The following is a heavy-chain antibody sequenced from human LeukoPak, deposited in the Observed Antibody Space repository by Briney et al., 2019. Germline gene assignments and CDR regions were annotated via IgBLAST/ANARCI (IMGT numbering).Heavy chain of an antibody. D-gene: IGHD3-10*01. CDR2: IRYDGSNK. V-gene: IGHV3-30*02. CDR1: GFTFSSYV. Sequence: GGSLRLSCAASGFTFSSYVMHWVRQAPGKGLEWVAFIRYDGSNKYYADSVKGRFTISRDNAKNTLYLQMNSLRAEDTAVYYCAYYYGSGSTRGYYFDYWGQGTLVTVSS. CDR3: AYYYGSGSTRGYYFDY. J-gene: IGHJ4*02.